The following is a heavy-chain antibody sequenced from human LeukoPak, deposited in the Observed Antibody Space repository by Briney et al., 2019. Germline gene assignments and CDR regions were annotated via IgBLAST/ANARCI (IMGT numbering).Heavy chain of an antibody. V-gene: IGHV3-9*01. J-gene: IGHJ3*02. CDR1: GFTFDDYA. D-gene: IGHD3-10*01. Sequence: GGSLRLSCAASGFTFDDYAMHWVRQAPGKGLEWVSGISWNSGSIGYADSVKGRFTISRDNAKNSLYLQMNSLRAEDTAVYYCARAGRMRAFDIWGQGTMVTVSS. CDR3: ARAGRMRAFDI. CDR2: ISWNSGSI.